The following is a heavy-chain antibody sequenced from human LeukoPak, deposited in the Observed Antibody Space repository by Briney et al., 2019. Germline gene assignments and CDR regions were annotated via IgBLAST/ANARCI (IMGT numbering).Heavy chain of an antibody. CDR3: ARSPATMIVVDPFDY. CDR2: IYHSGST. CDR1: GYSISSGYY. D-gene: IGHD3-22*01. V-gene: IGHV4-38-2*01. J-gene: IGHJ4*02. Sequence: PSETLSLTCAVSGYSISSGYYWGWIRHPPGKGLEWIGSIYHSGSTYYNPSLKSRVTISVDTSKNQFSLKLSSVTAADTAVYYCARSPATMIVVDPFDYWGQGTLVTVSS.